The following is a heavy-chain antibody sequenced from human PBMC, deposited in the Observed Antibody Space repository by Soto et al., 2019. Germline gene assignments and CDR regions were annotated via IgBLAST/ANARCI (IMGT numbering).Heavy chain of an antibody. CDR1: GWSFSGYY. J-gene: IGHJ6*04. CDR3: AGGRSSGRTPPSVDV. D-gene: IGHD3-10*01. CDR2: INHSGST. V-gene: IGHV4-34*01. Sequence: QVQLQQWGAGLLKPSETLSLTCAVYGWSFSGYYWSWIRQPPGKGLEWIGEINHSGSTNYNPSLKRRVTISVDTSKNQFSRKLSSVTAADTAVYYCAGGRSSGRTPPSVDVCGKGTKVTVSS.